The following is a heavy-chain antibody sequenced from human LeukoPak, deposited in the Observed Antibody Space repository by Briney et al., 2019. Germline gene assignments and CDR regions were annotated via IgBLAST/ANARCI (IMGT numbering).Heavy chain of an antibody. CDR3: ARGYNRGSYYNY. CDR2: INNSGST. V-gene: IGHV4-34*01. J-gene: IGHJ4*02. Sequence: SETLSLTCVVYGGSFSGNYWSWIRQPPGKGLEWIGEINNSGSTNYNPSLKSRVTISVDTSKNQFSLKLSSVTAADAAVYYCARGYNRGSYYNYWGQGTLVTVSS. CDR1: GGSFSGNY. D-gene: IGHD3-16*01.